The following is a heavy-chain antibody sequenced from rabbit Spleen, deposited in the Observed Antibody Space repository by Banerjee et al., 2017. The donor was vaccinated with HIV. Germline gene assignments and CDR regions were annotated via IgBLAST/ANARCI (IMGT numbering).Heavy chain of an antibody. J-gene: IGHJ4*01. D-gene: IGHD8-1*01. Sequence: HLKESGGGLVQPGGSLKLSCTASGFTLSSYYMNWVRQAPGKGLEWIGYIDPVFGITYYANWVNGRFSISRENAQNTVFLQMTSLTAADTVTYFCARDGAGGSYFALWGPGTLVTVS. CDR1: GFTLSSYY. CDR2: IDPVFGIT. CDR3: ARDGAGGSYFAL. V-gene: IGHV1S7*01.